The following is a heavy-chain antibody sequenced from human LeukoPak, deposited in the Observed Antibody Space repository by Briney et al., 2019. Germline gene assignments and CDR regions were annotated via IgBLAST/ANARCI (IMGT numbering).Heavy chain of an antibody. J-gene: IGHJ4*02. Sequence: GGSLRLSCAASGFTFSSYAMHWVRQAPGKGPEWVPVISYDGSNKYYADSVKGRFTISRDNSKNTLYLQMNSLRAEDTAVYYCATAYSGSYNYFDYWGQGTLVTVSS. CDR3: ATAYSGSYNYFDY. D-gene: IGHD1-26*01. CDR1: GFTFSSYA. V-gene: IGHV3-30*01. CDR2: ISYDGSNK.